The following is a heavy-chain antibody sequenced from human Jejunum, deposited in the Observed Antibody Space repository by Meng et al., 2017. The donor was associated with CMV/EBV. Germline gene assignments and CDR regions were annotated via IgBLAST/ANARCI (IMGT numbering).Heavy chain of an antibody. CDR1: FSTCC. CDR3: SRQGILIPSATNWFDP. J-gene: IGHJ5*02. Sequence: FSTCCMSWVRQAPGKGLEWLANIKQDGREKYYVDSVRGRFIISRDNAHNSLYLEMNSLRADDSGLYYCSRQGILIPSATNWFDPWGQGTRVTVSS. D-gene: IGHD2-2*01. V-gene: IGHV3-7*01. CDR2: IKQDGREK.